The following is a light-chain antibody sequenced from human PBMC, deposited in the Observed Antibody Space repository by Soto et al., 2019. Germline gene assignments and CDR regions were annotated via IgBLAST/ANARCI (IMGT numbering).Light chain of an antibody. CDR1: QSLSSSH. J-gene: IGKJ1*01. CDR3: QHLSA. Sequence: EIVLTQSPGPLSLSPGERASLSCRASQSLSSSHLIWYQQKPGQAPRLLIYDASSRATGIPDRFSGGGSGTDFTLTISRLEPEDSAVYYCQHLSAFGQGTKVKIK. V-gene: IGKV3-20*01. CDR2: DAS.